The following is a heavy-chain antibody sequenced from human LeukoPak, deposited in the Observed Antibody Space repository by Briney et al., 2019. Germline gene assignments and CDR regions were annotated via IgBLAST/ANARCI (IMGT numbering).Heavy chain of an antibody. CDR1: GYTFTGYY. D-gene: IGHD2-21*02. Sequence: ASVKVSCKASGYTFTGYYMHWVRQAPGQGLEWMGWINPNSGGTTYAQKFQGRFTMTRDTSISTAYMELSRLRSDDTAVYYCARDRRGMTSDYWGQGTLATVSS. V-gene: IGHV1-2*02. CDR2: INPNSGGT. J-gene: IGHJ4*02. CDR3: ARDRRGMTSDY.